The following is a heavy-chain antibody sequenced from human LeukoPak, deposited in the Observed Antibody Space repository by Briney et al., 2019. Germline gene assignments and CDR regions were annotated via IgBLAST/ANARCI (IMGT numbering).Heavy chain of an antibody. CDR2: INWNGGST. Sequence: GGSLRLSCAASGFTFDDYGMSWVRHAPGKGLEWVSGINWNGGSTGYADSVKGRFTISRDNTKRSVFLQMNSLRDEDTAVYFCARDRGYDTFDYWGQGTLVTVSS. J-gene: IGHJ4*02. CDR3: ARDRGYDTFDY. D-gene: IGHD5-12*01. V-gene: IGHV3-20*04. CDR1: GFTFDDYG.